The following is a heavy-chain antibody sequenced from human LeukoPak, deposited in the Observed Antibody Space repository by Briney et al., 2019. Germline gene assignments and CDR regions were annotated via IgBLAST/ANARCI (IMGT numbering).Heavy chain of an antibody. V-gene: IGHV3-48*01. Sequence: GGSLRLSCAASGFTFANYNFNWVRQAPGKGLEWVSYISSTSSTIYYADSMKGRFTISRDNAKNSLYLQMNSLRAEDTAVYYCARDPPHGMDVWGQGATVTVSS. CDR3: ARDPPHGMDV. J-gene: IGHJ6*02. CDR1: GFTFANYN. CDR2: ISSTSSTI.